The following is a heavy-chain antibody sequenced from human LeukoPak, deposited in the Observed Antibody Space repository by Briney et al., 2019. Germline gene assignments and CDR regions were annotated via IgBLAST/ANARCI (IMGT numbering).Heavy chain of an antibody. CDR2: INSDGSTT. J-gene: IGHJ4*02. Sequence: GGSLRLSCAASGFTFSNYWMHWVRQAPGKGLVWVSRINSDGSTTNYADSVKGRFTISRDNAKNTLFLQMNSLRAEDTAVYYCARGRIVGVYDYWGQGTLVTVSS. D-gene: IGHD1-26*01. CDR1: GFTFSNYW. CDR3: ARGRIVGVYDY. V-gene: IGHV3-74*01.